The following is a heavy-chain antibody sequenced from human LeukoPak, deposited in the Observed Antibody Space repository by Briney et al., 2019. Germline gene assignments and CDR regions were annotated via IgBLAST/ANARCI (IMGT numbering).Heavy chain of an antibody. CDR1: GGTFSSYA. Sequence: ASVKVSCKASGGTFSSYAISWVRQAPGQGLEWMGGIIPIFGTANYAQKFQGRVTITTDESTSTAYMELSSLRSEDTAVYYCARPSGSIQGFFDYWGQGTLVTVSS. V-gene: IGHV1-69*05. D-gene: IGHD5-18*01. CDR2: IIPIFGTA. CDR3: ARPSGSIQGFFDY. J-gene: IGHJ4*02.